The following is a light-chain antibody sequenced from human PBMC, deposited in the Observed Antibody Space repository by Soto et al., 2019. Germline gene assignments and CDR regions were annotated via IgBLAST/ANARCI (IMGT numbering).Light chain of an antibody. V-gene: IGLV2-11*01. J-gene: IGLJ1*01. CDR3: RSYVGSYSYV. CDR1: SSDVGGYNS. Sequence: QSVLTQPRSVSGSPGQSVTVSCIGTSSDVGGYNSVSWYQEHPGKAPKLMIYDVIKRPSGVPDRFSGSKSGNTASLTISGLLAEDEADYYCRSYVGSYSYVFGTGTTVTVL. CDR2: DVI.